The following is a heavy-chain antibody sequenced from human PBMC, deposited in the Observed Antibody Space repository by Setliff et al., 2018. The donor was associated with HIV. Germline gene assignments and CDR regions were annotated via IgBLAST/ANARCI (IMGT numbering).Heavy chain of an antibody. Sequence: SETLSLTCTVSGGSISSSSYYWGWIRQPPGKGLEWIGSIYYSWSTYYNPSLRSRVTISVDTSKNQFSLKLSSVTAADTAVYYCATYNWNFIVGYWGQGTLVTVSS. CDR1: GGSISSSSYY. D-gene: IGHD1-7*01. CDR2: IYYSWST. J-gene: IGHJ4*02. CDR3: ATYNWNFIVGY. V-gene: IGHV4-39*07.